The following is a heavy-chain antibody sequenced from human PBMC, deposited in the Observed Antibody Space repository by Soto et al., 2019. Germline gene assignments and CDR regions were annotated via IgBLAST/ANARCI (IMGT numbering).Heavy chain of an antibody. CDR2: ISYNGLSQ. CDR1: GFSFSSYS. D-gene: IGHD6-25*01. J-gene: IGHJ3*02. CDR3: ARGGSGLRGAFDI. V-gene: IGHV3-30*09. Sequence: GGSLRLSCAASGFSFSSYSLHWVRQAPGKGLEWVAVISYNGLSQFYADSVRGRLAISRDNAKNTLYLQMNSLRDEDTAVYFCARGGSGLRGAFDIWGQGTRVTVSS.